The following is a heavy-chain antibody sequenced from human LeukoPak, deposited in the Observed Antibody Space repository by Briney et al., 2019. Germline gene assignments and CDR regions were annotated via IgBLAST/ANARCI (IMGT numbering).Heavy chain of an antibody. D-gene: IGHD3-3*01. V-gene: IGHV1-2*06. CDR2: INPNSGGT. CDR3: ARAVETIFGAD. CDR1: GYTFTGCY. Sequence: ASVKVSCKASGYTFTGCYMHWVRQAPGQGLEWMGRINPNSGGTNHAQKFQGRVTMTRDTSISTAYMELSRLRSDDTAVYYCARAVETIFGADWGQGTLVTVSS. J-gene: IGHJ4*02.